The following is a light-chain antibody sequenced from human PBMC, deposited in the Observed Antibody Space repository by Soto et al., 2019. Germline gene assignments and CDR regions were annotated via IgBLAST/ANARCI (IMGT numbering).Light chain of an antibody. Sequence: IQMTQSPSSLSASVGDRVTITCQASQDISNYLNWYQQKLGKAPKLLIYDASNLETGVPSRLSGSGSGTDFTFTIRSLQPEDIATYYCQQYSPLITFGQGTRLEIK. V-gene: IGKV1-33*01. CDR3: QQYSPLIT. J-gene: IGKJ5*01. CDR1: QDISNY. CDR2: DAS.